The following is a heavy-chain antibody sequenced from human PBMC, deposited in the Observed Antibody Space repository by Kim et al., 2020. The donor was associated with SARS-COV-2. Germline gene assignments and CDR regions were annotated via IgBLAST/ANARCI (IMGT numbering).Heavy chain of an antibody. V-gene: IGHV1-69*02. CDR3: ARSEEDDSSGYQFDY. J-gene: IGHJ4*02. D-gene: IGHD3-22*01. Sequence: KCQGSVTITADKSTSTAYMELSSLRSEDTAVYYCARSEEDDSSGYQFDYWGQGTLVTVSS.